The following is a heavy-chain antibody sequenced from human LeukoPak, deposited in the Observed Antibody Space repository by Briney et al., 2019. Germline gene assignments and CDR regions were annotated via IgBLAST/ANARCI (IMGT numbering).Heavy chain of an antibody. J-gene: IGHJ4*02. CDR3: AKAAAGNPFDY. V-gene: IGHV3-23*01. D-gene: IGHD6-13*01. CDR2: ISGSGGST. Sequence: WGSLRLSCAASGFTFSSYAMSLVRQASGKGLEWVSAISGSGGSTYYADSVKGRFTISRDNSKNTLYLQMNSLRAEDTAVYYCAKAAAGNPFDYWGQGTLVTVSS. CDR1: GFTFSSYA.